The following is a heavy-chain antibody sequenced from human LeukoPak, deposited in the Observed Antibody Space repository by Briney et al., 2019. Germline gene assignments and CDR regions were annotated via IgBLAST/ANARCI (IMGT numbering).Heavy chain of an antibody. Sequence: GGSLRLSCAASGFTFDEYAMHWVRQAPGKGLEWVSLISGDGGSTYYADSVKGRFTISRDNSKNSLYLQMNSLRTEDTALYYCAKDIRDYDFWNGYFDYWGQGTLVTVSS. CDR3: AKDIRDYDFWNGYFDY. CDR1: GFTFDEYA. CDR2: ISGDGGST. J-gene: IGHJ4*02. D-gene: IGHD3-3*01. V-gene: IGHV3-43*02.